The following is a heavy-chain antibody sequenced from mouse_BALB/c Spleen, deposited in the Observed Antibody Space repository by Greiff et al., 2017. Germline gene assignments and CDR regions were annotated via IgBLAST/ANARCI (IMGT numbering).Heavy chain of an antibody. CDR1: GFNIKDTY. D-gene: IGHD3-1*01. CDR3: ARGATTY. CDR2: IDPANGNT. V-gene: IGHV14-3*02. J-gene: IGHJ3*01. Sequence: VHVKQSGAELVKPGASVKLSCTASGFNIKDTYMHWVKQRPEQGLEWIGRIDPANGNTKYDPKFQGKATITADTSSNTAYLQLSSLTSEDTAVYYCARGATTYWGQGTLVTVSA.